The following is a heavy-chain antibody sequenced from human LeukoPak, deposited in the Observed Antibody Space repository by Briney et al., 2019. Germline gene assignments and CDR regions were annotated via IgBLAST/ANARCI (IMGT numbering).Heavy chain of an antibody. V-gene: IGHV1-2*02. CDR2: INPNSGGT. D-gene: IGHD2-2*01. CDR3: ARVRPGRVPAAINAFDI. CDR1: GYTFTSYY. J-gene: IGHJ3*02. Sequence: ASVKVSCKASGYTFTSYYMHWVRQAPGQGLEWMGWINPNSGGTNYAQKFQGRVTMTRDTSISTAYMELSRLRSDDTAVYYCARVRPGRVPAAINAFDIWGQGTMVTVSS.